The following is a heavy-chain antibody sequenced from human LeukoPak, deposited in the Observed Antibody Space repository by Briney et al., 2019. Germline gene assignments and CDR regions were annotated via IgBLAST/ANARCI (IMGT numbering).Heavy chain of an antibody. CDR1: GGSISSYY. V-gene: IGHV4-59*01. Sequence: SETLSLTCTVSGGSISSYYWSWLRQPPGKGLEWIGYSYYSGSTNYNPSLKSRVTISVDTPKNQFSLKVSSVTAADTAVYYCARETRYCSGGSCYEPFDYWGQGTLVTVSS. CDR3: ARETRYCSGGSCYEPFDY. J-gene: IGHJ4*02. D-gene: IGHD2-15*01. CDR2: SYYSGST.